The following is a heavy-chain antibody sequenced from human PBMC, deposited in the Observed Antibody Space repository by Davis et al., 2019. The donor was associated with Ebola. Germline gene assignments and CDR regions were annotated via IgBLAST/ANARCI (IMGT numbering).Heavy chain of an antibody. CDR3: ARGGVVVPAAITYYYYGMDV. J-gene: IGHJ6*02. V-gene: IGHV3-11*05. Sequence: GRFTISRDNAKNSLYLQMNSLRAEDTAVYYCARGGVVVPAAITYYYYGMDVWGQGTTVTVSS. D-gene: IGHD2-2*01.